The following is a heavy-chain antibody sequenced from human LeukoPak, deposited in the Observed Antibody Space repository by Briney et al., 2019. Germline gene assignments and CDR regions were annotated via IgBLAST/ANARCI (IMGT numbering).Heavy chain of an antibody. CDR1: GFTFSNNA. CDR2: VGRGGGDT. CDR3: VKHSGGVYGNSDY. D-gene: IGHD1-1*01. Sequence: GGSLRLSCVASGFTFSNNAASWSRQAPGKGLEWVSTVGRGGGDTYYADSVRGRFTISKDSSKNTLQMNSLSADDTAMYYCVKHSGGVYGNSDYWGQGILVTVSS. V-gene: IGHV3-23*01. J-gene: IGHJ4*02.